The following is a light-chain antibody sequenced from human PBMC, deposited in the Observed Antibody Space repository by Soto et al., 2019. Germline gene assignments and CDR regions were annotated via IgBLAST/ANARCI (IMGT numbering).Light chain of an antibody. J-gene: IGKJ1*01. CDR1: QSISSW. Sequence: DIQMTQSPSTLSASVGDRVTITCRASQSISSWLAWYQQKPGKAPKLLIYKASSLESGVPSRFSGSGSGTEFTLTISSLQPEDFSTFYCQHSYNSPTWTFGQGTKVEIK. CDR3: QHSYNSPTWT. CDR2: KAS. V-gene: IGKV1-5*03.